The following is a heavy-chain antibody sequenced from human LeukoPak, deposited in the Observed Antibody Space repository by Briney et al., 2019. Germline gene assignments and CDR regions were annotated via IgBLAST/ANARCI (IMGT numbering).Heavy chain of an antibody. Sequence: NPSETLSLTCTVSGGSISSYYWSWVRQPPGKGLEWIAYLYYSGSTNYNPSLKSRVTISVDTSKNQFSLKLSSVTAADTAVYYCARGAYYWYFDLWGRGALVTVSS. CDR2: LYYSGST. CDR1: GGSISSYY. V-gene: IGHV4-59*01. D-gene: IGHD3-16*01. J-gene: IGHJ2*01. CDR3: ARGAYYWYFDL.